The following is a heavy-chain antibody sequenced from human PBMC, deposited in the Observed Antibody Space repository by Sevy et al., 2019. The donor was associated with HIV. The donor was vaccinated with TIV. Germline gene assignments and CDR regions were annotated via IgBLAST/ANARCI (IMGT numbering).Heavy chain of an antibody. D-gene: IGHD5-12*01. CDR2: IKSKSNGGTL. CDR3: TRLGGYNYAD. V-gene: IGHV3-15*01. CDR1: GFTFSNAW. J-gene: IGHJ4*02. Sequence: GGSLRLSCAASGFTFSNAWMSWVRQAPGKGLEWVGRIKSKSNGGTLEYAAPVKGRFAVSRDDSKHTLNLQMGSLKTEDTAVYYCTRLGGYNYADWGQGTLVTVSS.